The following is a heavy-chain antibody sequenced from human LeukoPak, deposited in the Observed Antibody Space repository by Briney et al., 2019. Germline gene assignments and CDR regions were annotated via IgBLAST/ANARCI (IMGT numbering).Heavy chain of an antibody. CDR2: INHSGST. CDR3: AREYSSSSY. D-gene: IGHD6-6*01. J-gene: IGHJ4*02. CDR1: GGSFSGYY. V-gene: IGHV4-34*01. Sequence: SVTLSLTCAVYGGSFSGYYWSWIRQPPGKGLEWIGEINHSGSTNYNPSLKSRVTISVDTSKNQFSLKLSSVTAADTAVYYCAREYSSSSYWGQGTLVTVSS.